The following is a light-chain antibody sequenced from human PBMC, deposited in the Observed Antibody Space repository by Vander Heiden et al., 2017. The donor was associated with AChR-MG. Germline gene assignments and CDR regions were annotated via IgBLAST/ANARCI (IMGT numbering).Light chain of an antibody. CDR3: QAWDSSAGVV. V-gene: IGLV3-1*01. Sequence: YELTQPPSVSVSPGQTASITCSGNKLGNRYACWYQQKPGQSPVLVIYQDNKRPSGIPERFSGSNSGNTATLTISGTQAMDEADYYCQAWDSSAGVVFGGGTKLTVL. CDR1: KLGNRY. CDR2: QDN. J-gene: IGLJ2*01.